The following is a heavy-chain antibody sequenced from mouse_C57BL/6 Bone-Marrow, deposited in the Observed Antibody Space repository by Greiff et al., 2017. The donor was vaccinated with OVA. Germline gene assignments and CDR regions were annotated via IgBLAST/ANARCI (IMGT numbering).Heavy chain of an antibody. CDR2: IRLKSDNYAT. CDR1: GFTFSNYW. D-gene: IGHD1-1*01. CDR3: TGHLITTVVDPYFDY. Sequence: EVKVEESGGGLVQPGGSMKLSCVASGFTFSNYWMNWVRQSPEKGLEWVAQIRLKSDNYATHYAESVKGRFTISRDDSKSSVYLQMNNLRAEDTGIYYCTGHLITTVVDPYFDYWGQGTTLTVSS. V-gene: IGHV6-3*01. J-gene: IGHJ2*01.